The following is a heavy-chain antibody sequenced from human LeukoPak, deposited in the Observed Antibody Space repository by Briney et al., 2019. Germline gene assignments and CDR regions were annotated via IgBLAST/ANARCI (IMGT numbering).Heavy chain of an antibody. D-gene: IGHD3-22*01. CDR3: ARVYYDSSAYWYFDL. CDR1: GYTFTSYG. Sequence: ASVKVSCKASGYTFTSYGISRVRQAPGQGLEWMGWISAYNGNTNYAQKLQGRVTMTTDTSTSTAYMELRSLRSDDPAVYYCARVYYDSSAYWYFDLWGRGTLVTVSS. CDR2: ISAYNGNT. J-gene: IGHJ2*01. V-gene: IGHV1-18*01.